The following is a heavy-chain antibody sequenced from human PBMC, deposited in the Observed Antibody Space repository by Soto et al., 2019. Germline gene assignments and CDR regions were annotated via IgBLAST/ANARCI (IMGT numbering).Heavy chain of an antibody. D-gene: IGHD3-9*01. CDR1: GGSFSGYY. J-gene: IGHJ6*03. CDR3: ARVFGRAKDNTYYDILTAGYYYYYMDV. V-gene: IGHV4-34*01. CDR2: INHSGST. Sequence: SETLSLTCAVYGGSFSGYYWSWIRQPPGKGLEWIGEINHSGSTNYNPSPKSRVTISVDTSKNQFSLKLSSVTAADTAVYYCARVFGRAKDNTYYDILTAGYYYYYMDVWGKGTTVTVSS.